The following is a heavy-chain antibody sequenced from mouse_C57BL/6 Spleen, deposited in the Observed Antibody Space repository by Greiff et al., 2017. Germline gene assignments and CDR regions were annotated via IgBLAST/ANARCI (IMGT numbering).Heavy chain of an antibody. CDR3: ASDDDGAWFAY. J-gene: IGHJ3*01. CDR2: ISDGGSYT. Sequence: EVQLVESGGGLVKPGGSLKLSCAASGFTFSSYAMSWVRQTPEKRLEWVATISDGGSYTYYPDNIKGRFTISRDNAKNNLYLQMSHLKSEDTAMYYCASDDDGAWFAYWGQGTLVTVSA. D-gene: IGHD2-12*01. V-gene: IGHV5-4*01. CDR1: GFTFSSYA.